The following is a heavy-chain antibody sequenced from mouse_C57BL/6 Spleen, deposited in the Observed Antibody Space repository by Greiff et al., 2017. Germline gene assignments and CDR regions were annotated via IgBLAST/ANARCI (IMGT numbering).Heavy chain of an antibody. CDR1: GYTFTSYW. CDR3: ARSEEWTAQATLDD. D-gene: IGHD3-2*02. Sequence: QVQLQQPGAELVPPGASVKMSCKASGYTFTSYWITWVKQRPGHGLEWIGDIYPGRGSTNYNAKFKSKATLTVDTSSSTAYMQRSSLTAEDSAVYYCARSEEWTAQATLDDWGQGTTRTVSS. V-gene: IGHV1-55*01. J-gene: IGHJ2*01. CDR2: IYPGRGST.